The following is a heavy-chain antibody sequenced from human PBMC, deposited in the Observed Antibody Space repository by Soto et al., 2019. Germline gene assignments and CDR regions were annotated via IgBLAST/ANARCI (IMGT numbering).Heavy chain of an antibody. V-gene: IGHV3-73*01. Sequence: GGSLRLSCAASGFTFSGSAMHWVRQASGKGLEWVGRIRSKANSYATAYAASVKGRFTISRDDSKNTAYLQMNSLKTEDTAVYYCTRLRSIAARRWYFDLWGRGTLVTVSS. D-gene: IGHD6-6*01. CDR3: TRLRSIAARRWYFDL. CDR2: IRSKANSYAT. CDR1: GFTFSGSA. J-gene: IGHJ2*01.